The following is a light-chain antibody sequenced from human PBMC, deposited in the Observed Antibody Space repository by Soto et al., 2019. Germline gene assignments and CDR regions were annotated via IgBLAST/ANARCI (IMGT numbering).Light chain of an antibody. CDR3: SSYTSSSTLYV. CDR2: EVS. J-gene: IGLJ1*01. Sequence: QSVLTQPASVSGSPGQSITISCTGTSNDVGGYNYVSWYQQHPGKAPKLMIFEVSSRPSGVSYRFSGSKSGNTASLTISGLQAEDEADYYCSSYTSSSTLYVFGSGTKVTVL. V-gene: IGLV2-14*01. CDR1: SNDVGGYNY.